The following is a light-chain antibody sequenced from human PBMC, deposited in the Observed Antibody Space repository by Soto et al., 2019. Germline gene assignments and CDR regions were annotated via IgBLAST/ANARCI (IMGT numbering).Light chain of an antibody. Sequence: HSARPNAPPGYVSPLQSVTISCTGPSGDVGGYDSVSWYPQHPGKAPKLRIYEVTIRPTGVSDRFSGSKSGNTASLTVSGLQAEEESDDDGSSYTAGTPASVFGTGPKAIV. J-gene: IGLJ1*01. V-gene: IGLV2-8*01. CDR1: SGDVGGYDS. CDR3: SSYTAGTPASV. CDR2: EVT.